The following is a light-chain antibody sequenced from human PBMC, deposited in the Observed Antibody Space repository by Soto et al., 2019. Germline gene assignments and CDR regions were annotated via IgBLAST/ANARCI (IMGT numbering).Light chain of an antibody. CDR3: SSYTSSSTV. Sequence: QSALTQPASVSGSPGQSITISCTGTSSDVGGYNYVSWYQQHPGKAPKLMIYEVSHRPSGFSNRFSGSKSGNTASLTISGLQAEDEADYYCSSYTSSSTVFGGGTKLTVL. J-gene: IGLJ3*02. V-gene: IGLV2-14*01. CDR2: EVS. CDR1: SSDVGGYNY.